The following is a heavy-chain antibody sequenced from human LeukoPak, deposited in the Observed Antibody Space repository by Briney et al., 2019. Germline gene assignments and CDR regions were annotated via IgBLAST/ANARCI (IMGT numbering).Heavy chain of an antibody. D-gene: IGHD5-24*01. CDR3: AKSGYNRFDY. CDR2: IRYDGSNK. V-gene: IGHV3-30*02. CDR1: GFTVSSNY. J-gene: IGHJ4*02. Sequence: GGSLRLSCAASGFTVSSNYMSWVRQAPGKGLGWVAFIRYDGSNKYYADSVKCRFTISRDNSKNTLYLEMNSLRADDTAVYYCAKSGYNRFDYWGQGTLVTVSS.